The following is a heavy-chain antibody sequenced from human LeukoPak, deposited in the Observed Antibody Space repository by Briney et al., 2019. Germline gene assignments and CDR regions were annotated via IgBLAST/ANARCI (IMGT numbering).Heavy chain of an antibody. V-gene: IGHV1-2*02. CDR1: GYTFTGYY. Sequence: ASVKVSCKASGYTFTGYYIHWVRQAPGQGLEWMGWINPNSGGTNYAQRFQGRVTMTRDTSISTAYIELSRLTSDDTAVYYCARGGYSSSWPPPGWFDPWGQGTLVTVSS. CDR3: ARGGYSSSWPPPGWFDP. CDR2: INPNSGGT. D-gene: IGHD6-13*01. J-gene: IGHJ5*02.